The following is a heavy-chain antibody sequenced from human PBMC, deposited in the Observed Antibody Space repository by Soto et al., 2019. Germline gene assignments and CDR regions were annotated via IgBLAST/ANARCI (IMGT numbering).Heavy chain of an antibody. J-gene: IGHJ4*02. CDR2: INHSGST. Sequence: QVQLQQWGAGLLKPSETLSLTCAVYGGSFSGYYWSWIRQPPRKGLEWIGEINHSGSTNYNPSLKGRVTISVDTSKNQFSLKLSSVTAADTAVYYCAGQYSSSWYGFDYWGQGTLVTVSS. D-gene: IGHD6-13*01. V-gene: IGHV4-34*01. CDR3: AGQYSSSWYGFDY. CDR1: GGSFSGYY.